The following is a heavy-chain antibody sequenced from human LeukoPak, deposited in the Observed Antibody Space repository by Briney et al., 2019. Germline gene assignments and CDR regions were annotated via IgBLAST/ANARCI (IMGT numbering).Heavy chain of an antibody. Sequence: SETLSLTCAVYGGSFSGYYWSWIRQPPGKGLEWIGEINHSGGTNYNPSLKSRVTISVDTSKNQFSLKVSSMTAADTAVYYCARQAQDGCDNYFDPWGQGTLVTVSS. V-gene: IGHV4-34*01. J-gene: IGHJ5*02. CDR3: ARQAQDGCDNYFDP. CDR2: INHSGGT. CDR1: GGSFSGYY.